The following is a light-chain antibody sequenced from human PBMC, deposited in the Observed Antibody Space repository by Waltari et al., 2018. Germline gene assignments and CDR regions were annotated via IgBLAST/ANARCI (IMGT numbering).Light chain of an antibody. CDR2: DVT. V-gene: IGLV2-14*03. J-gene: IGLJ2*01. Sequence: EQQCPGRAPQLLIFDVTWGPSGVSNRFFGSKSGVTASLTISWLPAEDEADYYCSSYTNSRTTIFGGGTRVTVL. CDR3: SSYTNSRTTI.